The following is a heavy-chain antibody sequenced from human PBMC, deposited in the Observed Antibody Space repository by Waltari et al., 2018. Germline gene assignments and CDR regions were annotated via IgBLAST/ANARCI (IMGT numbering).Heavy chain of an antibody. J-gene: IGHJ4*02. Sequence: EVPLVESGGVLVHPGGSLRLSCAASGFPFSNFWMTLVRQAPGKGLVWVSRIDSGGSDTSYAGSVKGRFTISRDNTKNTLYLQMNSLRGEDTGVYYCARDLYDTGSGDYPGRDFWGQGTLVTVAS. CDR2: IDSGGSDT. CDR3: ARDLYDTGSGDYPGRDF. V-gene: IGHV3-74*01. CDR1: GFPFSNFW. D-gene: IGHD1-26*01.